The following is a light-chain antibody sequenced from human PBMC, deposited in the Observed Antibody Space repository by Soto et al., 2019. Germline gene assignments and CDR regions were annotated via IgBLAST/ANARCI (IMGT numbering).Light chain of an antibody. CDR2: EVS. V-gene: IGLV2-14*01. CDR3: CSFTSSNTWV. Sequence: QSALTQPASVSGSPGQSTTISCTGTSSDVGGYNYVSWYQHYPGTAPKLIIYEVSNRPSGVSNRFSGSKSGNTASLTISGLQAEDEGDYYCCSFTSSNTWVFGGGTQLTVL. CDR1: SSDVGGYNY. J-gene: IGLJ3*02.